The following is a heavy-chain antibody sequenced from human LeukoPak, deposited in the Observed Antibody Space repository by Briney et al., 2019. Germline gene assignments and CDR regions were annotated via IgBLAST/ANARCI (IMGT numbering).Heavy chain of an antibody. Sequence: GGSLRLSCAASGFTVSSNYMSWVRQAPGKGLEWVSVIYSGGSTYYADSMKGRFTISRDNSKNTLYLQMNSLRAEDTAVYYCARAPNWDFDYWGQGTLVTVSS. V-gene: IGHV3-53*01. J-gene: IGHJ4*02. D-gene: IGHD7-27*01. CDR1: GFTVSSNY. CDR2: IYSGGST. CDR3: ARAPNWDFDY.